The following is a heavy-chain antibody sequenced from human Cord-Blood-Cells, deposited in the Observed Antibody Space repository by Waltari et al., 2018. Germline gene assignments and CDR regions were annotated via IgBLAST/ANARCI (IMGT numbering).Heavy chain of an antibody. CDR2: INPNSGGT. CDR3: ASGTIRTAMDV. Sequence: QVQLVQSGAEVKKPGASVKVSCKASGYPFTGYYMPWLRQAPGQGLEWMGRINPNSGGTNYAQEYQGRVTMTSDTSISTAYMELSRLRSDDTAVYCCASGTIRTAMDVWGQGTTVTVSS. J-gene: IGHJ6*02. V-gene: IGHV1-2*06. D-gene: IGHD3-3*01. CDR1: GYPFTGYY.